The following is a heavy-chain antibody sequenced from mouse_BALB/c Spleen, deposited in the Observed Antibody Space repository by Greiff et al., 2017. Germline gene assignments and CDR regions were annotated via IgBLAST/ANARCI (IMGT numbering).Heavy chain of an antibody. CDR2: ISSGGSYT. J-gene: IGHJ1*01. CDR1: GFTFSSYT. D-gene: IGHD1-1*01. CDR3: TRVYGSSYWYFDV. Sequence: EVKLVESGGGLVKPGGSLKLSCAASGFTFSSYTMSWVRQTPEKRLEWVATISSGGSYTYYPDSVKGRFTISRDNAKNTLYLQMSSLKSEDTAMYYCTRVYGSSYWYFDVWGAGTTVTVSS. V-gene: IGHV5-6-4*01.